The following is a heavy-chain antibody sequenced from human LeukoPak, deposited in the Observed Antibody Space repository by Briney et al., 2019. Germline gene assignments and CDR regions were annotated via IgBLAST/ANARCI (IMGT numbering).Heavy chain of an antibody. CDR2: IYTSGST. CDR3: ARDRHLDYEGFDY. J-gene: IGHJ4*02. Sequence: SETLSLTCTVSGGSISSGSYYWSWIRQPAGKGLEWIVRIYTSGSTNYNPSLKSRVTISVDTSKTQFSLKLSSVTAADTAVYYCARDRHLDYEGFDYWGQGTLVTVSS. D-gene: IGHD4-17*01. CDR1: GGSISSGSYY. V-gene: IGHV4-61*02.